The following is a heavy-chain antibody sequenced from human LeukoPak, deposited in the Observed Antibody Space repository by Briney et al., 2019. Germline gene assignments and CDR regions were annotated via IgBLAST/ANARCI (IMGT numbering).Heavy chain of an antibody. D-gene: IGHD6-13*01. V-gene: IGHV3-21*01. Sequence: GGPQRLSCAASGFPFRSYSMHWLRQAPEKGLEWVSSISSSNSYIYYADSVKGRFTISRDNAKNSLYLQMNSLRAEDTAVYYCARDSSSSWYVRYYYYYMDVWGKGTTVTVSS. CDR3: ARDSSSSWYVRYYYYYMDV. CDR2: ISSSNSYI. CDR1: GFPFRSYS. J-gene: IGHJ6*03.